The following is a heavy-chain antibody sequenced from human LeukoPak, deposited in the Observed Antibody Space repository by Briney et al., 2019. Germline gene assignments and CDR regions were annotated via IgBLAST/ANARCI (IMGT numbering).Heavy chain of an antibody. CDR3: AKGRFNYYGSGSYGLDY. CDR2: ISGDNGTT. Sequence: PGGSLRLSCAASGFSFSTYAMSWVRQAPGKGLEWVSAISGDNGTTYYADSVKGRFTISRDNSKNTLYLQMNSLRAEDTAVYYCAKGRFNYYGSGSYGLDYWGQGTLVTVSS. V-gene: IGHV3-23*01. CDR1: GFSFSTYA. D-gene: IGHD3-10*01. J-gene: IGHJ4*02.